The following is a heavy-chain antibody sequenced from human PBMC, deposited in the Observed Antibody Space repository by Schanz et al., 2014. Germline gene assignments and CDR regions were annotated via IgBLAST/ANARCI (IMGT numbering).Heavy chain of an antibody. CDR1: GGTFNSYT. V-gene: IGHV1-46*02. CDR2: VNPSVRGT. Sequence: QVQLVQSGAEVKKPGASMKVSCKASGGTFNSYTINWVRQAPGQGLEWMGIVNPSVRGTHFAREFQGRVTVTSDTSTSTVYMELSGLRSEDTAVYYCAGAFDSSGYYFDYWGQGTLXTVSS. CDR3: AGAFDSSGYYFDY. J-gene: IGHJ4*02. D-gene: IGHD3-22*01.